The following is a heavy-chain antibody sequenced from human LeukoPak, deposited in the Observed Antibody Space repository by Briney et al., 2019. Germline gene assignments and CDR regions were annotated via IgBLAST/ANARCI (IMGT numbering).Heavy chain of an antibody. V-gene: IGHV4-39*07. CDR1: GGSISSSSYY. Sequence: SETLSLTCTVSGGSISSSSYYWGWIRQPPGKGLEWIGSIYYSGSTYYNPSLKSRVTISVDTSKNQFSLKLSSVTAADTAVYYCARRRIAVAGHLDYWGQGTLVTVSS. CDR2: IYYSGST. CDR3: ARRRIAVAGHLDY. D-gene: IGHD6-19*01. J-gene: IGHJ4*02.